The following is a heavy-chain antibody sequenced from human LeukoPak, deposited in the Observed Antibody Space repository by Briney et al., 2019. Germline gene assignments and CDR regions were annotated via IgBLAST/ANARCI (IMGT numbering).Heavy chain of an antibody. Sequence: ASVKVSCKASGYTFTSYGISWVRQAPGQGLEWMGWISAYNGNTNYAQKLQGRVTMTTDTSPSTAYMELRSLRSDDTAVYYCARDFGPSGSYTSDYWGQGTLVTVSS. CDR1: GYTFTSYG. J-gene: IGHJ4*02. D-gene: IGHD1-26*01. CDR3: ARDFGPSGSYTSDY. CDR2: ISAYNGNT. V-gene: IGHV1-18*01.